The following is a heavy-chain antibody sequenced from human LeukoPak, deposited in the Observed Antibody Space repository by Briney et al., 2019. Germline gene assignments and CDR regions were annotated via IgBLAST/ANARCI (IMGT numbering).Heavy chain of an antibody. CDR2: IYYSGST. D-gene: IGHD4-23*01. CDR3: ARDLLNEGNHLDY. J-gene: IGHJ4*02. Sequence: SETLSLTCTVSGGSISSGDYYWSWIRQPPGKGLEWIGYIYYSGSTSYNPSLKSRVTISVDTSKNQFSLKLSSVTAADTAVYYCARDLLNEGNHLDYWGQGTLVTVSS. CDR1: GGSISSGDYY. V-gene: IGHV4-30-4*01.